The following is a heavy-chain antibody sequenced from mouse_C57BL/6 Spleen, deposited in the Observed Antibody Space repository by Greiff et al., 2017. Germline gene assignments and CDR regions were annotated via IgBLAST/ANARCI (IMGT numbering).Heavy chain of an antibody. CDR3: ARGGISYFDY. Sequence: QVQLQQSDAELVKPGASVKISCKVSGYTFTDHTIHWMKQRPEQGLEWIGYIYPRDGSTKYNEKFKSKATLTVDKSSSTAYMQLSSLTSEDSAVYYCARGGISYFDYWGQGTTLTVSS. CDR2: IYPRDGST. CDR1: GYTFTDHT. V-gene: IGHV1-78*01. J-gene: IGHJ2*01.